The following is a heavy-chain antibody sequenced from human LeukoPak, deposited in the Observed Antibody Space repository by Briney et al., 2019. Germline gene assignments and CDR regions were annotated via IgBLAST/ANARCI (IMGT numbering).Heavy chain of an antibody. V-gene: IGHV4-59*01. CDR3: ARARSSSWYDY. Sequence: SETLSLTCTVSGGSISSYYWSWIRQPPGKGLEWIGYIYYSGSTNYNPSLKSRVTISVDTSKNQFSLKLSSVTAADMAVYYCARARSSSWYDYWGQGTLVTVSS. CDR2: IYYSGST. CDR1: GGSISSYY. D-gene: IGHD6-13*01. J-gene: IGHJ4*02.